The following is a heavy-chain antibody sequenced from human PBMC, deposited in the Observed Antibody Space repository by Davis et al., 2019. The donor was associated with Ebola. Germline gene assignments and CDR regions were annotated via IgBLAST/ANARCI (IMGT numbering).Heavy chain of an antibody. D-gene: IGHD5-24*01. Sequence: GESLKISCAASPFNFDDYAMHWVRQAPGKGLEWVSAISGSGGTTYYAGSVKGRFTVSRDNSKKTMYLQMNSLRAEDTAVYYCAKDRAGRDGYWEFDYWGQGTLVTVSS. J-gene: IGHJ4*02. CDR3: AKDRAGRDGYWEFDY. CDR2: ISGSGGTT. CDR1: PFNFDDYA. V-gene: IGHV3-23*01.